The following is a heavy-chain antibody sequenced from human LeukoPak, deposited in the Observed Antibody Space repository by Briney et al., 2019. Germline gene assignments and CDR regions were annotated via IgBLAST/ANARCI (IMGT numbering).Heavy chain of an antibody. CDR2: IIPIFGTA. CDR1: GGTFSSYA. V-gene: IGHV1-69*13. Sequence: ASVKVSCKASGGTFSSYAISWVRQAPGRGLEWMGGIIPIFGTANYAQKFQGRVTITADESTSTAYMELSSLRSEDTAVYYCARERSTTQYYFDYWGQGTLVTVSS. J-gene: IGHJ4*02. CDR3: ARERSTTQYYFDY. D-gene: IGHD1-7*01.